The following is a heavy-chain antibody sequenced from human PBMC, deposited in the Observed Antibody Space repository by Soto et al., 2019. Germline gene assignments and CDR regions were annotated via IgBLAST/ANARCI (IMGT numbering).Heavy chain of an antibody. J-gene: IGHJ5*02. CDR1: GYTFTSYD. CDR2: MNPNSGNT. CDR3: ARSGYCSGGSCRGKRSWFDP. D-gene: IGHD2-15*01. Sequence: GASVNVSCKASGYTFTSYDINWVRQATGQGLEWMGWMNPNSGNTGYAQKFQGRVTMTRNTSISTAYMELSSLRSEDTAVYYCARSGYCSGGSCRGKRSWFDPWGQGTLVTVSS. V-gene: IGHV1-8*01.